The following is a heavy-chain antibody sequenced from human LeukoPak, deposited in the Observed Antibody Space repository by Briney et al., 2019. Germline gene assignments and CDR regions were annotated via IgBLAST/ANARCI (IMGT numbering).Heavy chain of an antibody. J-gene: IGHJ4*02. D-gene: IGHD6-13*01. CDR3: ARDGDDSSSLFDY. CDR1: GVTFSGYS. V-gene: IGHV3-21*01. Sequence: GGSLRLSCAASGVTFSGYSMNWVRQAPGKGLEWVSAITATSLHIYYADSVKGRFTISRDNAKNSLYLQMNSLRAEDTAVYYCARDGDDSSSLFDYWGQGTLVTVSS. CDR2: ITATSLHI.